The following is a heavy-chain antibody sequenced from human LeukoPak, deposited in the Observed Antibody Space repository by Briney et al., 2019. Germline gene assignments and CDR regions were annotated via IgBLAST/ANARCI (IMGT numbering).Heavy chain of an antibody. V-gene: IGHV3-23*01. CDR2: ISGSGGST. D-gene: IGHD6-13*01. CDR1: GFTFSSYA. J-gene: IGHJ6*02. CDR3: VKPVTAAAGFYYYGMDV. Sequence: TGGSLRLSCAASGFTFSSYAMSWVRQAPGKGLEWVSAISGSGGSTYYADSVKGRFTISRGNSKNTLYLQMNSLRAEDTAVYYCVKPVTAAAGFYYYGMDVWGQGTTVTVSS.